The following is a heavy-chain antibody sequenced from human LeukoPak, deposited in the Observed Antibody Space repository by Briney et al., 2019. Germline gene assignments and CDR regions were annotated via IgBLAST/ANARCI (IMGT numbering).Heavy chain of an antibody. D-gene: IGHD3-10*01. J-gene: IGHJ5*02. CDR1: GGSFSGYY. Sequence: SETLSLTCAVYGGSFSGYYWSWVRLFPAKGLEWIGEINHTGGTNYNPSLKSRVTISVDTSKNQFSLKLSSVTAADTAVYYCARSPVLLWFGEDNWFDPWVQGTLVTVSS. V-gene: IGHV4-34*01. CDR3: ARSPVLLWFGEDNWFDP. CDR2: INHTGGT.